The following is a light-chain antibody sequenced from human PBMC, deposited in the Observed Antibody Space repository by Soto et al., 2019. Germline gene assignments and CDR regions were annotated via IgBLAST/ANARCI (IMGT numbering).Light chain of an antibody. V-gene: IGKV3-20*01. CDR3: QQYGGSTRT. CDR1: QSITTQ. Sequence: IVLTQCPGRLSLSPGERATLSCRASQSITTQLDWYQQKPGQAPRLIIHGESSRDTGVPDRITGSGSWTDFTLSISRLEPEDLAVYYCQQYGGSTRTFGQGPRWIS. CDR2: GES. J-gene: IGKJ1*01.